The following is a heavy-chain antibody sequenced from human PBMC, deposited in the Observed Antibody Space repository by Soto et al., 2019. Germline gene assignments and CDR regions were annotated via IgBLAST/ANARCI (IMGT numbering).Heavy chain of an antibody. CDR2: INAGNGNT. V-gene: IGHV1-3*01. CDR3: ARGEFLSDDDY. Sequence: QVQLVQSGAEVKKPGASVKVSCKASGYTFTSYAMHWVRQAPGQRLEWMGWINAGNGNTKYSQKFQGRVTITRDTSASTAYIELSSLRSEDTAVDYCARGEFLSDDDYWGQGPLVPVSS. J-gene: IGHJ4*02. D-gene: IGHD1-26*01. CDR1: GYTFTSYA.